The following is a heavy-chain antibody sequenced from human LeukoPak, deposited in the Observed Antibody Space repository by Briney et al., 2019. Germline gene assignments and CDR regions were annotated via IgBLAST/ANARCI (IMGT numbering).Heavy chain of an antibody. CDR2: INHSGST. J-gene: IGHJ6*03. CDR3: ARNRDYYYYYMDV. V-gene: IGHV4-34*01. D-gene: IGHD3-10*01. Sequence: SETLSLTCTVSGGSISSHYWTWIRQPPGKGLEWIGEINHSGSTNYNPSLKSRVTISVDTSKNQFSLKLSSVTAADPAVYYCARNRDYYYYYMDVWGKGTTVTISS. CDR1: GGSISSHY.